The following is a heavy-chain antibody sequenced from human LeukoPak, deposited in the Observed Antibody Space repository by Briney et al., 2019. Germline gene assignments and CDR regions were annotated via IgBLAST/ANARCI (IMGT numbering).Heavy chain of an antibody. CDR1: GFTFTSSA. CDR3: AAWGGGYYDSSGYY. J-gene: IGHJ4*02. V-gene: IGHV1-58*02. CDR2: IVVGSGNT. Sequence: ASVKVSCKASGFTFTSSAMQWVRQARGQRLEWIGWIVVGSGNTNYAQKIQERVTITRDMSTSTAYMELSSLRSEDTAVYYCAAWGGGYYDSSGYYWGQGTLVTVSS. D-gene: IGHD3-22*01.